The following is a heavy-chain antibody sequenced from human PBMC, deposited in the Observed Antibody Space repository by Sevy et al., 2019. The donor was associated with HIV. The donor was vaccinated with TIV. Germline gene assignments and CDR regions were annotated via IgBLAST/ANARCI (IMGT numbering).Heavy chain of an antibody. CDR2: ISGSGGST. CDR1: GFTFSSYA. J-gene: IGHJ4*02. CDR3: AKVPTTVTESNNFDY. D-gene: IGHD4-17*01. Sequence: GGSLRLSCAASGFTFSSYAMIWVRQAPGKGLEWVSAISGSGGSTYYADSVKGRFTISRDNSKNTLYLQMNSLRAEDTAVYYCAKVPTTVTESNNFDYWGQGTLVTVSS. V-gene: IGHV3-23*01.